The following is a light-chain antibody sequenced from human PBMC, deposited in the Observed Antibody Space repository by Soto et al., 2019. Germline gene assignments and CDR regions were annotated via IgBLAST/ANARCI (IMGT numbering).Light chain of an antibody. J-gene: IGKJ1*01. CDR2: GAS. CDR1: ESVSSSY. V-gene: IGKV3-15*01. Sequence: EIVLTQSPGTLSLSPGERATICCRASESVSSSYLAWYQQKPGQPPRLIIFGASTRATGIPARFSGSRSGTEFTLTISNLQSEDVAVYYCQQYNKWPGTLGQGTKVDIK. CDR3: QQYNKWPGT.